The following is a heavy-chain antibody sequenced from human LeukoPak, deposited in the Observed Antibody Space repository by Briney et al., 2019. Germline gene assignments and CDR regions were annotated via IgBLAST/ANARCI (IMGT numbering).Heavy chain of an antibody. V-gene: IGHV3-15*01. CDR3: TTDPGGVYCSSSTCYDVFDF. CDR2: IKTKTDGGTT. J-gene: IGHJ3*01. CDR1: GFTLSNAW. D-gene: IGHD2-2*01. Sequence: GGSLRLSCAASGFTLSNAWMRWVRQAPGKGLEWVGRIKTKTDGGTTDYAAPVKGRFTISRDDSKNTLYLQMNSLKTEDTAVYYCTTDPGGVYCSSSTCYDVFDFWGQGTMVTVSS.